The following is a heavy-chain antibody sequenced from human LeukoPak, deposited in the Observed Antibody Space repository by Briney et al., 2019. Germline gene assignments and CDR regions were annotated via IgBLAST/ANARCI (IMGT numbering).Heavy chain of an antibody. Sequence: GGSLRLSCAASGFTFSDSSIHWVRQASGKGLEWIGLMEKELNGYATAYAASVRGRFTISRDDSQNTAYLQMDSLKTEDTALYSCTRDSGTYIWLHPWGQGTLVTVSS. J-gene: IGHJ5*02. D-gene: IGHD1-26*01. CDR3: TRDSGTYIWLHP. CDR2: MEKELNGYAT. CDR1: GFTFSDSS. V-gene: IGHV3-73*01.